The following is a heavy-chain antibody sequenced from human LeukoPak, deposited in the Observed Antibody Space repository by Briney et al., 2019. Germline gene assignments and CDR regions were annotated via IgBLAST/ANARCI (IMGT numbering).Heavy chain of an antibody. J-gene: IGHJ4*02. Sequence: GGSLRLSCAASGSTFSNAWMSWVRQAPGKGLEWVGRIKSKTDGGTTDYAAPVKGRFTISRDDSKNTLYLQMNSLKTEDTAVYYCTTDSRSGGSCFDYWGQGTLVTVSS. D-gene: IGHD2-15*01. CDR2: IKSKTDGGTT. CDR3: TTDSRSGGSCFDY. V-gene: IGHV3-15*01. CDR1: GSTFSNAW.